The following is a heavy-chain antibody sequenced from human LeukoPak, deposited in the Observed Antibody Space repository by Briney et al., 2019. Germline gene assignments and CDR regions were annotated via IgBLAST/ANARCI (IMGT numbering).Heavy chain of an antibody. CDR2: ISSSSHYI. CDR3: AREDLSSGWYGGALDI. J-gene: IGHJ3*02. D-gene: IGHD6-19*01. Sequence: PGGSLRLSCVASGFTFGTYSINWVRQAPGKGLEWVSSISSSSHYIYYADSVKGRFTISRDNAKKSLYLQMDSLRADDTAVYYCAREDLSSGWYGGALDIWGQGTMVTVSS. CDR1: GFTFGTYS. V-gene: IGHV3-21*01.